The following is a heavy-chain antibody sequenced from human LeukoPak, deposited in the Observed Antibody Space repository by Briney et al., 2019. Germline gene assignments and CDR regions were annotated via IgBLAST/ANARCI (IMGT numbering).Heavy chain of an antibody. CDR3: AKSNGYGLIDI. Sequence: PGGSLRLSCAASGFTFSTYWMTWVRQAPGKGLEWVANIKQDGSEKYYVDSVKGRFTISRDNAKNSLYLQMNSLRAEDTAMYYCAKSNGYGLIDIWGQGTMVTVSS. CDR1: GFTFSTYW. V-gene: IGHV3-7*01. D-gene: IGHD3-22*01. J-gene: IGHJ3*02. CDR2: IKQDGSEK.